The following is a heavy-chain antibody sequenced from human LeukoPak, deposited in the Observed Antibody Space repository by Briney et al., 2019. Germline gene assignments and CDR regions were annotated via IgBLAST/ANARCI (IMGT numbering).Heavy chain of an antibody. CDR1: GYTFTSYG. CDR3: ARAVVGATPGGY. J-gene: IGHJ4*02. V-gene: IGHV1-18*01. Sequence: VASVKVSCKASGYTFTSYGISWVRQAPGQGLEWMGWISAYNGNTNYAQTLQGRVTMTTDTSTSTAYMELRSLRSDDTAVYYCARAVVGATPGGYWGQGTLVTVSS. CDR2: ISAYNGNT. D-gene: IGHD1-26*01.